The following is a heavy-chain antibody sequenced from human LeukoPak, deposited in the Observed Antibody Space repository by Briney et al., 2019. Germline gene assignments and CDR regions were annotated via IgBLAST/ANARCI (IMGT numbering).Heavy chain of an antibody. D-gene: IGHD2-8*02. J-gene: IGHJ4*02. Sequence: GASVKVSCKASGYTFTSYDISWVRQATGQGLEWMGWMNPNSGNTGYAQEFQGRVTMTRNTSISTAYMELSSLRSEDTAVHYCARVSSGTGDYWGQGTLVTVSS. V-gene: IGHV1-8*01. CDR1: GYTFTSYD. CDR2: MNPNSGNT. CDR3: ARVSSGTGDY.